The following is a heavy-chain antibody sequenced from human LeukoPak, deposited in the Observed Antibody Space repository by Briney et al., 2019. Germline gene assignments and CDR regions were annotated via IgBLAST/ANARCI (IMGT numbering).Heavy chain of an antibody. D-gene: IGHD3-3*01. CDR2: IKQDGSEK. CDR1: GFTFSSYW. CDR3: ARESYYDFWSPPNDYYMDV. Sequence: GGSLRLSCAASGFTFSSYWMSWVRQAPGKGLEWVANIKQDGSEKYYVDSVKGRFTISRDNAKNSLYLQMNSLRAEDTAVYYCARESYYDFWSPPNDYYMDVWGKGITVTVSS. V-gene: IGHV3-7*01. J-gene: IGHJ6*03.